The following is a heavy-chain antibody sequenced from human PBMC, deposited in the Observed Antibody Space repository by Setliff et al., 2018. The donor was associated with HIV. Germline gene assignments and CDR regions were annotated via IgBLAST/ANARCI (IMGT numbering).Heavy chain of an antibody. J-gene: IGHJ4*02. CDR1: GFTFTTYA. V-gene: IGHV1-3*01. D-gene: IGHD3-10*01. Sequence: ASVKVSCKASGFTFTTYAVHWVRQAPGQRPEWMGWINAANGKTRYPQRFEARVTITMDTGASTAYMELNSLRSEDPAVYYCARGVIRGVISQGGLDYWGPGTLVTVS. CDR3: ARGVIRGVISQGGLDY. CDR2: INAANGKT.